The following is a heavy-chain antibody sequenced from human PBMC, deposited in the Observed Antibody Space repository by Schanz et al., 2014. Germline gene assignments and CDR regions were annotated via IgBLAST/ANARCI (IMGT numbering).Heavy chain of an antibody. V-gene: IGHV3-48*01. CDR1: GFTFSDYS. J-gene: IGHJ4*02. CDR2: ITYNGGTI. D-gene: IGHD3-3*01. Sequence: EVQLVESGGGWVQPGGSLRLSCAASGFTFSDYSMNWVRQAPGKGLEWISYITYNGGTIYYADSVKGRFTISRDNAKNSVFLQMNSLRAEDTAVYYCVRDSFFAFDYWGQGTLVTVSS. CDR3: VRDSFFAFDY.